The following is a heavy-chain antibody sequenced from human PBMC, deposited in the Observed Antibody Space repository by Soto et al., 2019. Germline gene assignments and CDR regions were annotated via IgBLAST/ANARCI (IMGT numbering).Heavy chain of an antibody. CDR3: ARDLEARPYYYYGMDV. D-gene: IGHD6-6*01. Sequence: SVKVSCKASGGTFSSYAISWVRQAPGQGLEWMGGIIPIFGTANYAQKFQGRVTITADESTSTAYMELSSLRSEDTAVYYCARDLEARPYYYYGMDVWGQGTTVTVSS. V-gene: IGHV1-69*13. CDR2: IIPIFGTA. CDR1: GGTFSSYA. J-gene: IGHJ6*02.